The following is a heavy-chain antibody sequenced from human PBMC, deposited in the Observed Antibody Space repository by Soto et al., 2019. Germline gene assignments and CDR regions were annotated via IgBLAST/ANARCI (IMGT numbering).Heavy chain of an antibody. D-gene: IGHD6-13*01. CDR3: ARDPRIAAADYYFDY. Sequence: SETLSLTCAVSGGSISSSNWWSWVRQPPGKGLEWIGEIYHSGSTNYNPSLKSRVTISVDKSKNQFSLKLSFVTAADTAVYYCARDPRIAAADYYFDYWGQGTLVTVSS. J-gene: IGHJ4*02. CDR1: GGSISSSNW. CDR2: IYHSGST. V-gene: IGHV4-4*02.